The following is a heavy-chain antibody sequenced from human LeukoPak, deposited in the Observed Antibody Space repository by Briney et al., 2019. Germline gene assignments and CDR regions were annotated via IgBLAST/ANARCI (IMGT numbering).Heavy chain of an antibody. J-gene: IGHJ5*02. D-gene: IGHD1-26*01. CDR1: GGSISSGGYY. CDR3: ARERDTGSDAMGDWFDP. V-gene: IGHV4-30-2*01. CDR2: IYHSGST. Sequence: SETLSLTCTVSGGSISSGGYYWSWIRQPPGKGLEWIGYIYHSGSTYYNPSLKSRVTISVDRSKNQFSLKLSSVTAADTAVYYCARERDTGSDAMGDWFDPWGQGTLVTVSS.